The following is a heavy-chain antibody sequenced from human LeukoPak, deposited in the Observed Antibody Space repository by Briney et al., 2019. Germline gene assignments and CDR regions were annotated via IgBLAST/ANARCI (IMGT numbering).Heavy chain of an antibody. CDR3: ARDLRGWFDP. CDR2: IYYSGST. CDR1: GGSISSSSYY. Sequence: SETLSLTCTASGGSISSSSYYWGWIRQPPGKGLEWIGSIYYSGSTYYNPSLKSRVTISVDTSKNQFSLKLSSVTAADTAVYYCARDLRGWFDPWGQGTLVTVSS. J-gene: IGHJ5*02. V-gene: IGHV4-39*07. D-gene: IGHD3-10*01.